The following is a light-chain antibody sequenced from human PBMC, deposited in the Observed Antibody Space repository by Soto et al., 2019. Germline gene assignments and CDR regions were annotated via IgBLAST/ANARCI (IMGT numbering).Light chain of an antibody. CDR2: GAS. Sequence: IVLTQAPGTLSLSPGERATLSCRASQSFSSTYLAWYQQKPGQAPRILIYGASSRATGIPDRFSGSGSGTDLTLTISRLDPEDFAVYYCQHYGSSRTFGQGTKVAIK. CDR3: QHYGSSRT. J-gene: IGKJ1*01. CDR1: QSFSSTY. V-gene: IGKV3-20*01.